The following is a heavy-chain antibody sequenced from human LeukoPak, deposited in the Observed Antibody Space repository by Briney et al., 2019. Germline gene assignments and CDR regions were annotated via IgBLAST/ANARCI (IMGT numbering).Heavy chain of an antibody. Sequence: GGSLRLSCAASGFTFSGYSLTWVRQAPGKGLEWVSSISNTGSYTYYLDSVKGRFTISRDNAKNSTFLQMNSLRAEDTAVYYCARDYYDILTGYYPLDYWGQGTLVTVSS. D-gene: IGHD3-9*01. CDR1: GFTFSGYS. CDR3: ARDYYDILTGYYPLDY. CDR2: ISNTGSYT. V-gene: IGHV3-21*01. J-gene: IGHJ4*02.